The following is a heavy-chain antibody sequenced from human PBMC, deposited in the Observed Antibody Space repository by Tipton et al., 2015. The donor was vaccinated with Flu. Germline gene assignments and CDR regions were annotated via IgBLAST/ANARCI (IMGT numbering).Heavy chain of an antibody. CDR2: IYYSGST. V-gene: IGHV4-59*01. J-gene: IGHJ6*02. CDR3: ARVGGSSYYYYGMDV. Sequence: TLSLTCTVSGGSISSYYWSWIRQPPGKGLEWIGYIYYSGSTNYNPSLKSRVTISVDTSKNQFSLKLGSVTAADTAVYYCARVGGSSYYYYGMDVWGQGTTVTVSS. CDR1: GGSISSYY. D-gene: IGHD1-26*01.